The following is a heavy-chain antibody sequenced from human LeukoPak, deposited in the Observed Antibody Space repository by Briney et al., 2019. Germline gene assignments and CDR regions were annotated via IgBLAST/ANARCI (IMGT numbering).Heavy chain of an antibody. CDR3: ARAAGSAAINGHGYWFDP. Sequence: ASVKVSCKASGGTFSSYAISWVRQAPGQGLEWMGGIIPIFGTANYAQKFQGRVTITADESTSTAYMELSSLRSEDTAVYYCARAAGSAAINGHGYWFDPWGQGTLVTVSS. D-gene: IGHD2-2*01. J-gene: IGHJ5*02. CDR2: IIPIFGTA. V-gene: IGHV1-69*13. CDR1: GGTFSSYA.